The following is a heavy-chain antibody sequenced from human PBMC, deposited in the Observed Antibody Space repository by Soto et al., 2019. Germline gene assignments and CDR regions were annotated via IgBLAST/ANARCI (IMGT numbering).Heavy chain of an antibody. Sequence: PGESLKISCKGSGYSFTSYWIGWVRQMPGKGLEWMGIIYPGDSDTRYSPSFQGQVTISADKSISTAYLQWSSLKASDTAMYYCARLSHPDFSSGWYGDFDYWGQGTLVTVSS. J-gene: IGHJ4*02. CDR3: ARLSHPDFSSGWYGDFDY. V-gene: IGHV5-51*01. CDR1: GYSFTSYW. CDR2: IYPGDSDT. D-gene: IGHD6-19*01.